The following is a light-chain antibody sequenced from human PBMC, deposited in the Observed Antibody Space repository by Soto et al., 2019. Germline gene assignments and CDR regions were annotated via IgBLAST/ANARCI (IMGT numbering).Light chain of an antibody. CDR2: KAS. CDR3: QRYNNLWT. V-gene: IGKV1-5*03. J-gene: IGKJ1*01. CDR1: QSISVW. Sequence: DIQMTQSPSTLSASVGDRVTITCRASQSISVWLAWYQQKSGKVPKLLISKASNLETGVPSRFSGSGSGTEFPLTISSLQPDDFATYYCQRYNNLWTFGQGTKVEI.